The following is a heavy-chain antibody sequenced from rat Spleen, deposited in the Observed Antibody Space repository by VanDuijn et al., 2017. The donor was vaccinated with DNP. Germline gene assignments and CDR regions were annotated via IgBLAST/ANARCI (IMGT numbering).Heavy chain of an antibody. D-gene: IGHD1-10*01. Sequence: EVQLQESGPGLVKPSQSLSLTCSVTGYSITSNHKWSWIRKFPGNELEWMGYINNAGSTNYNPSLKSRFSITRDTSKNQFFLQVNSVRNEDTATYYCTTRTTRGYWGQGVMVTVSS. CDR2: INNAGST. CDR3: TTRTTRGY. CDR1: GYSITSNHK. J-gene: IGHJ2*01. V-gene: IGHV3-3*01.